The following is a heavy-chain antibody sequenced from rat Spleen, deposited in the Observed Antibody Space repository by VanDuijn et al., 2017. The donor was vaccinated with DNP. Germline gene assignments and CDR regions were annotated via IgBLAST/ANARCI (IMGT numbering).Heavy chain of an antibody. J-gene: IGHJ2*01. V-gene: IGHV5-27*01. D-gene: IGHD1-11*01. CDR2: ISPSGGST. Sequence: EVQLVESGGALVQPGRSLKLSCAASGFIFSNYDMAWVRQAPTKGLEWVAYISPSGGSTYYRDSVKGRFTISRDNAKNTLYLQMDSLRSEDTATYYCAKAGGYSPWYFDYWGQGVMVTVSS. CDR1: GFIFSNYD. CDR3: AKAGGYSPWYFDY.